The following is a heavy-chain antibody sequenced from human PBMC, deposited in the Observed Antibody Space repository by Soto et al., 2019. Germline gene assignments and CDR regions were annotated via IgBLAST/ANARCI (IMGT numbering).Heavy chain of an antibody. J-gene: IGHJ5*01. D-gene: IGHD6-13*01. Sequence: QVQLQESGPGLVKPSQTPSLTCSVSGGSISTGVWYWSWVREHPGKGLEWIGDIYYRGTTSYNPSLGSRVTISRDTSKNQVSLKVNSVTAADTAVYYCARVSAGGTRWFDSWGQGIRVTVSS. V-gene: IGHV4-31*03. CDR2: IYYRGTT. CDR1: GGSISTGVWY. CDR3: ARVSAGGTRWFDS.